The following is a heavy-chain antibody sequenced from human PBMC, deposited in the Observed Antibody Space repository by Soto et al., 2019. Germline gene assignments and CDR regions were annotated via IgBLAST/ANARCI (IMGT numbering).Heavy chain of an antibody. CDR3: ARPPHGMDV. J-gene: IGHJ6*02. V-gene: IGHV3-7*03. CDR1: GFTLSSFW. CDR2: IKQDGSET. Sequence: PGGSLRLSCAASGFTLSSFWMTWVRHSPGKGLEWVASIKQDGSETYYVDSVKGRFTISRDNPKNTLYLQMNSLTVEDTAVYYCARPPHGMDVWGQGTTVTVSS.